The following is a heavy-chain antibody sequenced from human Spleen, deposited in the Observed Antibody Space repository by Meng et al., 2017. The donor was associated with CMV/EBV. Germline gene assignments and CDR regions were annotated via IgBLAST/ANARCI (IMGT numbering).Heavy chain of an antibody. Sequence: GSLRLSCTVSGYSISSTYYWGWIRQPPGKGLEWIGNIYHTGSTSYNPSLKSRVTISVDTSNNQFSLRLSSVTSADTAVYYCARAPDVLVPASFDYWGQGTLVTVSS. V-gene: IGHV4-38-2*02. CDR2: IYHTGST. D-gene: IGHD2-2*01. CDR1: GYSISSTYY. J-gene: IGHJ4*02. CDR3: ARAPDVLVPASFDY.